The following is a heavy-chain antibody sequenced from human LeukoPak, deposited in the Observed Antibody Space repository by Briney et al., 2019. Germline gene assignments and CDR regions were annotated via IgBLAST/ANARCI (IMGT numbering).Heavy chain of an antibody. V-gene: IGHV1-2*02. CDR3: ARGFEYGWYDP. CDR2: INPDRGGT. CDR1: GYTFTAYY. D-gene: IGHD3-10*01. J-gene: IGHJ5*02. Sequence: ASVKVSCKASGYTFTAYYMHWVRQAPGQGLEWMGWINPDRGGTTYAQKFQGRVTMTRDTSISTAYMELSRLTSDDTAVYYCARGFEYGWYDPWGQGTLVTVSS.